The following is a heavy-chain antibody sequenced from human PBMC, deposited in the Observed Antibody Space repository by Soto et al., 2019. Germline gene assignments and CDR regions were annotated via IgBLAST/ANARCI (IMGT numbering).Heavy chain of an antibody. J-gene: IGHJ4*02. CDR1: GYTFTGYY. CDR3: ATHYGCNSGSLGY. D-gene: IGHD4-17*01. CDR2: INPNSGGT. Sequence: GASVKVSCKASGYTFTGYYMHWVRQAPGQGLEWMGWINPNSGGTNYAQKFQGWVTMTRDTSISTAYMELSRLRSDDTAVYYCATHYGCNSGSLGYWGQGTLVTVSS. V-gene: IGHV1-2*04.